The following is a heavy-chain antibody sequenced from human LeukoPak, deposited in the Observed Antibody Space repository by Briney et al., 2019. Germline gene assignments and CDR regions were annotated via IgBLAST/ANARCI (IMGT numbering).Heavy chain of an antibody. D-gene: IGHD1-26*01. CDR1: GFTFSSYS. CDR2: GGNSGGT. J-gene: IGHJ5*02. V-gene: IGHV4-34*08. CDR3: AKNGQSGFSFDP. Sequence: PGGSLRLSCAASGFTFSSYSMNWVRQPPGKGLEWIGEGGNSGGTKFNPSLKSRVTISADTSKNQFSLKLSSVTAADTAVYYCAKNGQSGFSFDPWGQGTLVTVSS.